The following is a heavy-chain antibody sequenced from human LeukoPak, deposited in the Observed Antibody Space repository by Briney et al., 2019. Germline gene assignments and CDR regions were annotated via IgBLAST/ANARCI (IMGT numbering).Heavy chain of an antibody. CDR1: GGTFSSYA. V-gene: IGHV1-69*05. CDR3: ARSAGRAHDAFDI. J-gene: IGHJ3*02. CDR2: IIPIFGTA. D-gene: IGHD6-19*01. Sequence: SVKVSFKASGGTFSSYAISWVRQAPGQGLEWMGGIIPIFGTANYAQKFQGRVTITTDESTSTAYMELSSLRSEDTAVYYCARSAGRAHDAFDIWGQGTMVTVSS.